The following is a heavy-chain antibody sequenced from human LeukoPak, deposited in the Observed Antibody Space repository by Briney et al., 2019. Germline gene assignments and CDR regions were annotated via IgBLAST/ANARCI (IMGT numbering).Heavy chain of an antibody. J-gene: IGHJ4*02. V-gene: IGHV1-2*02. CDR1: GYTFTGYY. CDR2: INPNSGGT. Sequence: ASVKVSCKASGYTFTGYYMHWVRQAPGQGLEWMGWINPNSGGTNYAQKFQGRATMTRDTSISTAYMELSRLRSDDTAVYYCARDYEVAVAGTCGYWGQGTLVTVSS. D-gene: IGHD6-19*01. CDR3: ARDYEVAVAGTCGY.